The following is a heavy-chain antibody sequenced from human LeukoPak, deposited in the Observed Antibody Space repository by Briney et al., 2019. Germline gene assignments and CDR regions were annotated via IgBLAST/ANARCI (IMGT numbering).Heavy chain of an antibody. Sequence: SETLSLTCTASGGSISSYYWIWIRQPAGKGLEWIGRIYTSGSSNYNPSLKSRVTMSVDTSKNQFSLKLSSVTAADTAVYYCARAGMTTVTDFDYWGQGTLVTVSS. CDR1: GGSISSYY. CDR2: IYTSGSS. V-gene: IGHV4-4*07. J-gene: IGHJ4*02. D-gene: IGHD4-17*01. CDR3: ARAGMTTVTDFDY.